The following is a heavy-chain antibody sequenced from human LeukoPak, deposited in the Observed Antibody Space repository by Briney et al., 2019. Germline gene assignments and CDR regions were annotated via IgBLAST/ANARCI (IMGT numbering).Heavy chain of an antibody. CDR3: GYDSSGYHFFDY. CDR2: INPNSGGT. CDR1: GYTFTGYY. V-gene: IGHV1-2*02. Sequence: GASVKVSCKASGYTFTGYYMHWVRQAPGQGLEWMGWINPNSGGTNYAQKFQGRVTMTRDTSISTAYMELSRLRSDDTAMYYCGYDSSGYHFFDYWGQGTLVTVSS. D-gene: IGHD3-22*01. J-gene: IGHJ4*02.